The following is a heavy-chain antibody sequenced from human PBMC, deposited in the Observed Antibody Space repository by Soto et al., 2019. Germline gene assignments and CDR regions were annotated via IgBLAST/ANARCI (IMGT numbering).Heavy chain of an antibody. CDR2: IWYDGSNK. J-gene: IGHJ4*02. D-gene: IGHD6-19*01. Sequence: PGGSLRLSCAASGFTFSSYGMHWVRQAPGKGLEWVAVIWYDGSNKYYADSVKGRFTISRDNSKDTLYLQMNSLRAEDTAVYYCARDPRSYSSGWYFDYWGQGTLVTVSS. CDR1: GFTFSSYG. CDR3: ARDPRSYSSGWYFDY. V-gene: IGHV3-33*01.